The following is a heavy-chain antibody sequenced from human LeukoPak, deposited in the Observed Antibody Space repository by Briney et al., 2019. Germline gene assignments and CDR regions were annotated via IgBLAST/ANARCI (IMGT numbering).Heavy chain of an antibody. CDR2: IYYSGST. CDR1: GGSISSYY. D-gene: IGHD3-10*01. Sequence: SETLSLTCTVSGGSISSYYWGWIRQPPGKGLEWIGYIYYSGSTNYNPSLKSRVTISVDTSKNQFSLKLSSVTAADTAVYYCARDAHYYGSGSYWSWFDPWGQGTLVTVSS. J-gene: IGHJ5*02. V-gene: IGHV4-59*01. CDR3: ARDAHYYGSGSYWSWFDP.